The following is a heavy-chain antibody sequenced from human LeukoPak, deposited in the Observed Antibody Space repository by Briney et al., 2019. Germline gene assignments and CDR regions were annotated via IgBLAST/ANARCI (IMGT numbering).Heavy chain of an antibody. V-gene: IGHV4-59*01. Sequence: SETLSLTCTVSGGSISSYYWSWIRQPPNKGLEWIGFINYSGSTNYNPSLKSRVTISVDTYKNHFSLKLSSVTAADTAVYYCARAPPTGYWCDYWGQGTLVTVSS. CDR1: GGSISSYY. CDR2: INYSGST. D-gene: IGHD3-9*01. CDR3: ARAPPTGYWCDY. J-gene: IGHJ4*02.